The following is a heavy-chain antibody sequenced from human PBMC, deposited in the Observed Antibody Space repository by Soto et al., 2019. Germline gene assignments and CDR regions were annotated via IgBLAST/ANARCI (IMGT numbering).Heavy chain of an antibody. CDR1: GGTFSSYA. V-gene: IGHV1-69*06. Sequence: QVQLVQSGAEVKKPGSSVKVSCKASGGTFSSYAISWVRQAPGQGLEWMGGIIPIFGTANYAQKFQGRVTITADKSTSTAYMELSSLRSEDTAVYYCARDRYRDSSGYYRSYYYDGMDVWGQGTTVTVSS. CDR2: IIPIFGTA. D-gene: IGHD3-22*01. CDR3: ARDRYRDSSGYYRSYYYDGMDV. J-gene: IGHJ6*02.